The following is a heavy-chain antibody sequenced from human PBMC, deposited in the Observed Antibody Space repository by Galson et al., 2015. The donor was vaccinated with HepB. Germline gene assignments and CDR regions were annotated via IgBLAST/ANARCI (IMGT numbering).Heavy chain of an antibody. CDR1: GYTFSSYC. J-gene: IGHJ3*02. CDR2: IKHDGGEK. V-gene: IGHV3-7*01. D-gene: IGHD6-19*01. CDR3: ARVGDKAVAGWVNTFDI. Sequence: SLKLSCEASGYTFSSYCMSWVRQAPGQGLEWVANIKHDGGEKYYVDSVKGRFTITRDNAKNSLYLQMNSLRAEDTAVYYCARVGDKAVAGWVNTFDIWGQGAMVTVSS.